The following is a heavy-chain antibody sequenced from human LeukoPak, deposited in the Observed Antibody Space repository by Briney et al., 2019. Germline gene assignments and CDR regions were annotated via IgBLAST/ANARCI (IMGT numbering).Heavy chain of an antibody. CDR1: GFTVINYA. CDR2: IRESIGDT. D-gene: IGHD2-21*01. Sequence: GGSLRLSCAASGFTVINYAMNWVLQAPGKGLEWVSTIRESIGDTYYEDSVKGRFTIYRDISRNTVYLQMNNLRVEDTAVYFCAKRPISGDDKSFDYWGQGLLVTVSS. V-gene: IGHV3-23*01. J-gene: IGHJ4*02. CDR3: AKRPISGDDKSFDY.